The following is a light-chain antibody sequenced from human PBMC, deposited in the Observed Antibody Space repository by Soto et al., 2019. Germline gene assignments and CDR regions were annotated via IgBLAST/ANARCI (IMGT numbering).Light chain of an antibody. CDR1: SNDVGGYDY. V-gene: IGLV2-11*01. J-gene: IGLJ1*01. CDR3: CSYAGTSTIYA. CDR2: DVT. Sequence: QSALTQPRSVSGSPGQSVTISWTGTSNDVGGYDYVSWYQHHPGKAPRLIIYDVTKRPSGVPDRFSASRAGNTASLTISGLQPEDEADYHCCSYAGTSTIYAFGAGTKVTVL.